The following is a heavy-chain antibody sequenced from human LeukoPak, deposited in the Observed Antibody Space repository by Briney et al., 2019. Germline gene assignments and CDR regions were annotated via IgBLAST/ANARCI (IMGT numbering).Heavy chain of an antibody. D-gene: IGHD6-13*01. V-gene: IGHV5-51*01. CDR3: ARQDRSWGGGFDY. CDR1: GYSFTSYW. J-gene: IGHJ4*02. CDR2: IYPGDSDT. Sequence: GESLKISCKGSGYSFTSYWIGWVRQMPGKGLEWMGIIYPGDSDTRYSPSFHGQFTISADKSISTAYLQWSSLKASDTAMYYCARQDRSWGGGFDYWGQGTLVTVSS.